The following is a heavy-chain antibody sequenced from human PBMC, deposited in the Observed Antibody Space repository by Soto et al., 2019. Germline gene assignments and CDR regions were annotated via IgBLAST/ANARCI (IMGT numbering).Heavy chain of an antibody. Sequence: PGGSLRLSCAASGFTFSTYGMHWVRQAPGKGLEWVAVISYDGSNKYYADSVKGRFTISRDNSKNTLYLQMNSLRAEDTAVYYCATARTSRNPYWGQGTLVTVSS. V-gene: IGHV3-30*03. CDR1: GFTFSTYG. J-gene: IGHJ4*02. CDR2: ISYDGSNK. CDR3: ATARTSRNPY.